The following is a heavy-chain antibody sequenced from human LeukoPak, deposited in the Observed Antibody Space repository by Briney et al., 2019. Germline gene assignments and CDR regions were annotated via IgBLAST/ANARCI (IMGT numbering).Heavy chain of an antibody. CDR2: ISSSSSTI. D-gene: IGHD6-6*01. J-gene: IGHJ3*02. V-gene: IGHV3-48*02. Sequence: PGGSLRLSCAASGFTFNSYNMNWVRQAPGKGLEWVSYISSSSSTIYYADSVKGRFTISRDSAKTSLFLHMNSLRDEDTAAYLCARAYSSSSGRDAFDSWGLGTLVTVSS. CDR3: ARAYSSSSGRDAFDS. CDR1: GFTFNSYN.